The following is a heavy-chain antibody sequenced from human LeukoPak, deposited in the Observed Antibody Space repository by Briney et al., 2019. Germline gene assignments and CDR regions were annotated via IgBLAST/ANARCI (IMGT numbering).Heavy chain of an antibody. J-gene: IGHJ4*02. V-gene: IGHV1-2*02. CDR2: IHPRSGDT. Sequence: ASVKVSCKASGHTFTDYYMHWVRQAPGQGLEWMGWIHPRSGDTKYAQIFQGRVTVTRDTSISTAYMELTRLGSDDTAVYFCASYASGYNWLRVWGQGTLVTISS. CDR3: ASYASGYNWLRV. D-gene: IGHD1-1*01. CDR1: GHTFTDYY.